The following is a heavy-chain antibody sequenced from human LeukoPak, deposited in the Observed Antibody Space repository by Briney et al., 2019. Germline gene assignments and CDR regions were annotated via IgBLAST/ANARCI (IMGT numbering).Heavy chain of an antibody. V-gene: IGHV3-49*04. D-gene: IGHD6-19*01. CDR1: GFTFSDYA. CDR3: SRAYSTGWLGINDY. CDR2: IRNKANGGTA. J-gene: IGHJ4*02. Sequence: PGGSLRLSYTAAGFTFSDYAVTWVRQAPGKGLEWVGFIRNKANGGTADYAASVKGRFTISRDDSKTIAYLQMNSLKTEDTAVYYCSRAYSTGWLGINDYWGQGALVTVSS.